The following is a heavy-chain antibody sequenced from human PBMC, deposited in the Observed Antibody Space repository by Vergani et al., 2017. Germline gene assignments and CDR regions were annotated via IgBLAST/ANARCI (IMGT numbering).Heavy chain of an antibody. V-gene: IGHV4-30-2*01. D-gene: IGHD3/OR15-3a*01. CDR2: VYYSGTT. CDR1: GDDTSRDTYP. Sequence: QLQLQESDSRLVNPSQTLSLTCTPTGDDTSRDTYPWNWVRQPPGKPLGWIGSVYYSGTTYYNPSLGGRVTMSIDKSKNHCSLTLTSVTAADSALYFCARGQTGYSRDWSTYFFYLDGWGKGTTVTVSS. CDR3: ARGQTGYSRDWSTYFFYLDG. J-gene: IGHJ6*03.